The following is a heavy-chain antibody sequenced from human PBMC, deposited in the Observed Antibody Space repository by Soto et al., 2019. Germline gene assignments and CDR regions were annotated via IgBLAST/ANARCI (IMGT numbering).Heavy chain of an antibody. V-gene: IGHV1-69*01. CDR3: ARAWSGYQTILKYYYYGMDV. Sequence: QVQLVQSGAEVKKPGSSVKVSCNASGGTFSSYAISWVRQAPGQGLEWMGGIIPIFGTANYAQKFQGRVTITADESTSTAYTELSSLRSEDTAVYYCARAWSGYQTILKYYYYGMDVWGQGTTVTVSS. CDR1: GGTFSSYA. CDR2: IIPIFGTA. J-gene: IGHJ6*02. D-gene: IGHD3-3*01.